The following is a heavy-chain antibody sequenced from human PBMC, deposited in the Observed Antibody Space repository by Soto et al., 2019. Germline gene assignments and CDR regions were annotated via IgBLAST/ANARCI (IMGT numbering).Heavy chain of an antibody. Sequence: SETLSLTCTVSGGSISIYYWSWIRHPPGKGLEWIGYIYYSGSTNYNPSLKSRVTISVDTSKNQFSLKLSSVTAADTAVYYCARKYYYDSSGYYYVGYFDYWGQGTLVTVS. CDR2: IYYSGST. D-gene: IGHD3-22*01. CDR1: GGSISIYY. V-gene: IGHV4-59*01. J-gene: IGHJ4*02. CDR3: ARKYYYDSSGYYYVGYFDY.